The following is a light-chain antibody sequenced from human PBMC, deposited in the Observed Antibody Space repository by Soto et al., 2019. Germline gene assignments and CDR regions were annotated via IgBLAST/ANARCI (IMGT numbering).Light chain of an antibody. V-gene: IGKV3-15*01. J-gene: IGKJ1*01. CDR1: QSSRSN. CDR2: VAS. CDR3: QQYTSWRT. Sequence: EIVMTQSPATLSVSPGERATLSCRASQSSRSNLAWYQQKPGQTPRLLIYVASTRAAGIPARFSGSGSGTEFTLTISSLQSEDFAVYYCQQYTSWRTFGQGTKVEIK.